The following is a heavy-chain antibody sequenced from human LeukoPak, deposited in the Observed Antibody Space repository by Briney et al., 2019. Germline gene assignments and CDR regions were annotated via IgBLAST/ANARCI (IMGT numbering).Heavy chain of an antibody. Sequence: GGSLRLSCAGSKFTFHTYLMSWVRQAPGKGLEWVSSISGSGATTDYADSVKGRFTISRDNVNKTLYLEMSSLRAEDTAVYFCAKDPRAMGPYFFDAWGQGALVTVSS. V-gene: IGHV3-23*01. CDR1: KFTFHTYL. D-gene: IGHD2-21*01. CDR2: ISGSGATT. CDR3: AKDPRAMGPYFFDA. J-gene: IGHJ4*02.